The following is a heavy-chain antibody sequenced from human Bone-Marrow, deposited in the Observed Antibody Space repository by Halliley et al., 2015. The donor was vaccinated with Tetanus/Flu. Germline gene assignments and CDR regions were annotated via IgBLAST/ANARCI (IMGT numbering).Heavy chain of an antibody. D-gene: IGHD1-1*01. Sequence: TLSLTCAVSGGSMDAYCWTWIRQPPGKGLEWIGNIRYTGDSNFNPSLKSRVTMSVDTSRDTLSLKMTSVTSADAAIYYCARLLPTSMTTDFWGQGTLVTVSS. V-gene: IGHV4-59*01. CDR1: GGSMDAYC. CDR2: IRYTGDS. J-gene: IGHJ4*02. CDR3: ARLLPTSMTTDF.